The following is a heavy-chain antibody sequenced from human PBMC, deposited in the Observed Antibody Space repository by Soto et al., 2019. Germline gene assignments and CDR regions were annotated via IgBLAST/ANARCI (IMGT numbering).Heavy chain of an antibody. CDR2: INAGNGNT. CDR1: GYTFTSYA. V-gene: IGHV1-3*01. Sequence: ASVKVSCKASGYTFTSYAMHWVRQAPGQRLEWMGWINAGNGNTKYSQKFQGIVTITRDTSASTAYMELSSLRSEDTAVYYCARGKVLRFLEWLPPYYYGMDVWGQGTTVTVSS. D-gene: IGHD3-3*01. CDR3: ARGKVLRFLEWLPPYYYGMDV. J-gene: IGHJ6*02.